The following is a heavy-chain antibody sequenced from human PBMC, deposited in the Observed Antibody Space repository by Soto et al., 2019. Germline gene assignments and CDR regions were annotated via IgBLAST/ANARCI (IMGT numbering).Heavy chain of an antibody. CDR2: IYYSGST. V-gene: IGHV4-59*01. CDR1: GGSISSYY. J-gene: IGHJ5*02. D-gene: IGHD3-3*01. Sequence: SSETLSLTCTVSGGSISSYYWSWIRQPPGKGLEWIGYIYYSGSTNYNPSLKSRVTISVDTSKNQFSLKLSSVTAADTAVYYCARDVLHYDFWSGRYNWFDPWGQGTLVPVSS. CDR3: ARDVLHYDFWSGRYNWFDP.